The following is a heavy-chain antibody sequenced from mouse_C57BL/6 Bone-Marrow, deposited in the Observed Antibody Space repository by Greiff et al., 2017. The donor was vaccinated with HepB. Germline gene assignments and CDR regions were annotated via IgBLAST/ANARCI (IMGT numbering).Heavy chain of an antibody. J-gene: IGHJ4*01. CDR1: GYTFTSYW. CDR3: ARGGAQATGAMDY. D-gene: IGHD3-2*02. CDR2: IYPGSGST. Sequence: QVQLQQPGAELVKPGASVKMSCKASGYTFTSYWITWVKQRPGQGLEWIRDIYPGSGSTNYNEKFKSKATLTVDTSSSTAYMQLSSLTSEDSAVYYCARGGAQATGAMDYWGQGTSVTVSS. V-gene: IGHV1-55*01.